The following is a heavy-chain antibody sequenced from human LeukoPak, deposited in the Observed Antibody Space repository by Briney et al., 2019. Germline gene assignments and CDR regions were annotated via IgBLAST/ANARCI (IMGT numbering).Heavy chain of an antibody. J-gene: IGHJ4*02. CDR2: INHSGST. D-gene: IGHD7-27*01. Sequence: SETLSLTCAVYGGSFSGYYWSWIRQPPGKGLEWIGEINHSGSTYYNPSLKSRVTISVDTSKNQFSLKLSSVTAADTAVYYCARQSQNWEYYFDYWGQGTLVTVSS. CDR1: GGSFSGYY. V-gene: IGHV4-34*01. CDR3: ARQSQNWEYYFDY.